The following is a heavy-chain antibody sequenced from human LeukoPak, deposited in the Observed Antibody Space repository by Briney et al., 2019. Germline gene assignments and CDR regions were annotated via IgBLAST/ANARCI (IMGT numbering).Heavy chain of an antibody. J-gene: IGHJ5*02. Sequence: ASVKVSCKASGYTFTGYYMHWVRQAPGQGLEWMGWINPNSGGTNYAQKFQGRVTMTRDTSISTAYMELSRLRSDDTAVYYCARDLYSSKVMYWFDPWGQGTLVTVSS. CDR2: INPNSGGT. CDR1: GYTFTGYY. D-gene: IGHD6-13*01. CDR3: ARDLYSSKVMYWFDP. V-gene: IGHV1-2*02.